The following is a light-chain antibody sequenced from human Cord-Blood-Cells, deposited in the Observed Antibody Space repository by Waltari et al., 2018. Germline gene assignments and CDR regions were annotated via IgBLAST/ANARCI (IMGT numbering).Light chain of an antibody. J-gene: IGLJ2*01. CDR1: SSDVGGYNY. CDR2: EVS. Sequence: QSALTQPASGSGSPGPAITIACTGTSSDVGGYNYVSWYQQHPAKAPNLIIYEVSNPPSGFSHRSSGTNSGNTAPLTISGLQAEDEADYYCSSYTSSSTVVFGGGTKLTVL. V-gene: IGLV2-14*01. CDR3: SSYTSSSTVV.